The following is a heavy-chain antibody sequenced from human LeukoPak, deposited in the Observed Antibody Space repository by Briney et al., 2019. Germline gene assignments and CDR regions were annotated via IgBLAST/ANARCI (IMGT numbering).Heavy chain of an antibody. V-gene: IGHV5-51*01. J-gene: IGHJ4*02. Sequence: GESLKISCKGSGYSFTSYWIGWVRQMPGKGLEWMGIIYPGDSDTRYSPSFQGQVTITADKSISTAYLQWSSLKASDTAMYYCARRYYDFWSGLDYFDYWGQGTLVTVSS. CDR3: ARRYYDFWSGLDYFDY. D-gene: IGHD3-3*01. CDR2: IYPGDSDT. CDR1: GYSFTSYW.